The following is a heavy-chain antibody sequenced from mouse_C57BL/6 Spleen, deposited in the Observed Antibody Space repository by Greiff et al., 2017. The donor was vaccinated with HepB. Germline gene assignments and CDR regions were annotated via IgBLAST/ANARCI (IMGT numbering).Heavy chain of an antibody. CDR1: GYAFSSSW. Sequence: VQGVESGPELVKPGASVKISCKASGYAFSSSWMNWVKQRPGKGLEWIGRIYPGDGDTNYNGKFKGKATLTADKSSSTAYMQLSSLTSEDSAVYFCANYYYGSSYGYFDVWGTGTTVTVSS. CDR2: IYPGDGDT. J-gene: IGHJ1*03. CDR3: ANYYYGSSYGYFDV. D-gene: IGHD1-1*01. V-gene: IGHV1-82*01.